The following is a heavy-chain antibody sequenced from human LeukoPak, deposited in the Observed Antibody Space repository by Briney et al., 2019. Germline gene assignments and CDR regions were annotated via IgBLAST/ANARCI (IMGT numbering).Heavy chain of an antibody. V-gene: IGHV3-23*01. CDR1: GFTFSRNG. J-gene: IGHJ4*02. Sequence: PGGSLRLSCAASGFTFSRNGMNWVRQAPGKGLEWVSAISGSGGNTYYADSVKGRFTISRDNSKNTLYLQMNSLRAEDTAVYYCAKDRRAGSYDYWGQGTLVTVSS. D-gene: IGHD3-10*01. CDR2: ISGSGGNT. CDR3: AKDRRAGSYDY.